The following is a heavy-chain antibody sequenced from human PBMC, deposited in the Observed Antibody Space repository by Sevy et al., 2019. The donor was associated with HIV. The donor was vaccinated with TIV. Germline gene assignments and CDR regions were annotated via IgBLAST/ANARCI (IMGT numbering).Heavy chain of an antibody. J-gene: IGHJ6*02. Sequence: GGSLRLSCAASGFTFSSYWMSWVRQAPGKGLEWVANIKQDGSEKYYGDSVKGRFTISRDNAKNSLYLQMNSLRAEDTAVYYCARFWGSRYSKKYYGMDVWGQGTTVTVSS. V-gene: IGHV3-7*01. CDR3: ARFWGSRYSKKYYGMDV. CDR2: IKQDGSEK. D-gene: IGHD6-13*01. CDR1: GFTFSSYW.